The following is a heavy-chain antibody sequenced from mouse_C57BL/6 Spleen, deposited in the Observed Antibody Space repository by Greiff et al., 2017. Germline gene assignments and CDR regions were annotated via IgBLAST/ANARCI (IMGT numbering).Heavy chain of an antibody. CDR2: ISDGGSYT. J-gene: IGHJ3*01. Sequence: EVHLVESGGGLVKPGGSLKLSCAASGFTFSSYAMSWVRQTPEKRLEWVATISDGGSYTYYPDNVKGRFTISRDNAKNNLYLQMSHLKSEDTAMYYCAREGGDGYYPWFAYWGQGTLVTVSA. D-gene: IGHD2-3*01. CDR1: GFTFSSYA. V-gene: IGHV5-4*01. CDR3: AREGGDGYYPWFAY.